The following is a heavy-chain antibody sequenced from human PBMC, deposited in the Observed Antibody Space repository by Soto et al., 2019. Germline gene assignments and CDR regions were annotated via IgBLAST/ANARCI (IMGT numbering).Heavy chain of an antibody. V-gene: IGHV1-69*08. J-gene: IGHJ5*02. CDR2: IIPIIGII. Sequence: QVQLVQSGAEVKKPGSSVKVSCKASGGTFSTYTITWVRQAPGQGLEWMGRIIPIIGIINYAQKFQGRVTISADKVTGTAYMELTRLRSDDTAVYYCEGDPDSHYNDSHASSYPWGQGTLVTVSS. CDR3: EGDPDSHYNDSHASSYP. CDR1: GGTFSTYT. D-gene: IGHD3-22*01.